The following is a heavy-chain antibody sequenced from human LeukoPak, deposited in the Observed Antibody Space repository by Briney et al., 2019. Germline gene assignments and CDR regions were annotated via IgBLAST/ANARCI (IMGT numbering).Heavy chain of an antibody. J-gene: IGHJ4*02. V-gene: IGHV4-59*01. CDR2: IYYSGST. D-gene: IGHD2-21*02. CDR3: ARGRGGDLDY. CDR1: GGSISSYY. Sequence: SETLPLTCTVSGGSISSYYWSWIRQPPGKGLEWIGYIYYSGSTNYNPSLKSRVTISVDTSKNQFSLKLSSVTAADTAVYYCARGRGGDLDYWGQGTLVTVSS.